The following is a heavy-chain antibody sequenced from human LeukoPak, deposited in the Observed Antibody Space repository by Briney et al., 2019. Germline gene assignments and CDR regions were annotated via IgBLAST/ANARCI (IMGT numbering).Heavy chain of an antibody. Sequence: GGSLRLSCAASGFTFSSYAMSWVRQAPGKGLEWVSAISGSGSSTYYAGSVKGRFTISRDNSKNTLYLQMNSLRVEDTAVYSCAKAGFSGYPLNYYYYAMDVWGQGTTVTVSS. CDR2: ISGSGSST. V-gene: IGHV3-23*01. CDR3: AKAGFSGYPLNYYYYAMDV. J-gene: IGHJ6*02. CDR1: GFTFSSYA. D-gene: IGHD3-22*01.